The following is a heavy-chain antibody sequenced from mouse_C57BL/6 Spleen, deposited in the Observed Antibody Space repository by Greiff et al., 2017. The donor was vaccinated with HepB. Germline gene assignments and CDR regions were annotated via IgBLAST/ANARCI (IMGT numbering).Heavy chain of an antibody. J-gene: IGHJ1*03. CDR3: AREGTGSRRYFDV. CDR1: GYAFSSSW. CDR2: IYPGDGDT. V-gene: IGHV1-82*01. Sequence: QFQLQQSGPELVKPGASVKISCKASGYAFSSSWMNWVKQRPGKGLEWIGRIYPGDGDTNYNGKFKGKATLTADKSSSTAYMQLSSLTSEDSAVYFCAREGTGSRRYFDVWGTGTTVTVSS. D-gene: IGHD4-1*01.